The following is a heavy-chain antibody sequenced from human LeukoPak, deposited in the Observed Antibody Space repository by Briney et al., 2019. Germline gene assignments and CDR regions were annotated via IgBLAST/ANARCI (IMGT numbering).Heavy chain of an antibody. D-gene: IGHD2-15*01. J-gene: IGHJ4*02. V-gene: IGHV3-66*01. CDR1: GFTVSSNY. CDR2: IYSGGST. Sequence: GGSLRLSCAASGFTVSSNYMSWVRQAPGKGLEWVSVIYSGGSTYYADSVKGRFTISRDNSKNTLYLQMNSLRAEDTAVYYCAREPRYCSGGSCYSGCWGQGTLVTVSS. CDR3: AREPRYCSGGSCYSGC.